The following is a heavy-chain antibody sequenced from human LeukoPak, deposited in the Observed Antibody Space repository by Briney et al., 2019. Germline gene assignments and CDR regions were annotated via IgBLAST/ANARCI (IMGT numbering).Heavy chain of an antibody. Sequence: GESLKISCKGSGYSFTSYWIGWVRQMPGKGLEWMGIIYPGDSDTRYSPSFQGQVTISADKSISTAYLQWSSLKASDTAMYYCARPVDGVGATNAFDIWGQGTMVTVSS. CDR2: IYPGDSDT. CDR3: ARPVDGVGATNAFDI. J-gene: IGHJ3*02. V-gene: IGHV5-51*01. CDR1: GYSFTSYW. D-gene: IGHD1-26*01.